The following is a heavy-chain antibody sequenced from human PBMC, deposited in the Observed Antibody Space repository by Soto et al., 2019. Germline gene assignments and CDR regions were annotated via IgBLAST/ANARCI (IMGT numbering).Heavy chain of an antibody. CDR1: GFTFSNAW. V-gene: IGHV3-15*01. D-gene: IGHD1-1*01. Sequence: GGSLRLSCAASGFTFSNAWMSWVRQAPGKGLEWVGRIKSKTDGGTTDYAAPVKGRFTISRDDSKNTLYLQMNSLKTEDTAVYYCTTVFRYNWPGQDYWGQGTLVTVSS. CDR3: TTVFRYNWPGQDY. J-gene: IGHJ4*02. CDR2: IKSKTDGGTT.